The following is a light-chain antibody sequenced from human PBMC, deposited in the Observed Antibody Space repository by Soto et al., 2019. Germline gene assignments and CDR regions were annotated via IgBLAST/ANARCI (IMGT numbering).Light chain of an antibody. CDR1: SSNIGNNY. J-gene: IGLJ2*01. Sequence: QAVVTQPPSVSAPPGQKVTISCSGSSSNIGNNYVSWYQHLPGTAPKLLIYDNNKRPSGIPDRFSGSKSGTSATLGITGLQTGDEADYYCGTWDSSLSGGVSGGGTKLTVL. V-gene: IGLV1-51*01. CDR2: DNN. CDR3: GTWDSSLSGGV.